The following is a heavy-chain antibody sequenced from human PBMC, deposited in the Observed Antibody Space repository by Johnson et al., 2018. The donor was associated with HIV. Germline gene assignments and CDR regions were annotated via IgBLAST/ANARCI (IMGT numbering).Heavy chain of an antibody. Sequence: QVQLVESGGGVVQPGRYLRLSCAASGFTFRSYDMYWVRQAPGKGLEWVTVISFAGVKKYYADSVKGRFTISRDNSKNTLYLQMNSLRAEDTAVYYCAKDHIVVVTAKDAFDIWGQGTMVTVSS. V-gene: IGHV3-30*18. CDR2: ISFAGVKK. J-gene: IGHJ3*02. CDR3: AKDHIVVVTAKDAFDI. CDR1: GFTFRSYD. D-gene: IGHD2-21*02.